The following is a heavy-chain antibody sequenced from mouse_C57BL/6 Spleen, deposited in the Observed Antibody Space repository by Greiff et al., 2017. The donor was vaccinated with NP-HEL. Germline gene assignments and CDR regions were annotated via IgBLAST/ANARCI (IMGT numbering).Heavy chain of an antibody. V-gene: IGHV5-4*01. CDR2: ISDGGSYT. Sequence: EVKLMESGGGLVKPGGSLKLSCAASGFTFSSYAMSWVRQTPEKRLEWVATISDGGSYTYYPDNVKGRFTISRDNAKNNLYLQMSHLKSEDTAMYYCAREDPMDYWGQGTSVTVSS. CDR3: AREDPMDY. J-gene: IGHJ4*01. CDR1: GFTFSSYA.